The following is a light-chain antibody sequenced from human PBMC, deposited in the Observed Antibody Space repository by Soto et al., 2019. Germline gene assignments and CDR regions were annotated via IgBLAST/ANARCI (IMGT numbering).Light chain of an antibody. Sequence: QSVLTQPPSVSGAPGQRVTISCTGSSSNIGAGYDVHWYQQLPGTAPKLLIYGNINRPSGVPGRFSNSKSGTSASLAITGLQAEDEAHYYCQSYDSTLSASVFGGGTKLTVL. CDR3: QSYDSTLSASV. V-gene: IGLV1-40*01. CDR2: GNI. J-gene: IGLJ3*02. CDR1: SSNIGAGYD.